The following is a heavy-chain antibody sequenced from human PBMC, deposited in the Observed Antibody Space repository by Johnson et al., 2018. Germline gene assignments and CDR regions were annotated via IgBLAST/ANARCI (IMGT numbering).Heavy chain of an antibody. CDR2: ISGSGGTT. CDR3: AKITTYCSGGNCFHYYYYGMDV. D-gene: IGHD2-15*01. CDR1: GFTFSSYA. J-gene: IGHJ6*02. V-gene: IGHV3-23*04. Sequence: VQLGESGGGLVQPGGSLRLSCAASGFTFSSYAMSWVRQAPGKGLEWVSAISGSGGTTYYADSVQGRFTIPRDNSKNTLYLHMKSLRAEDTAVYYCAKITTYCSGGNCFHYYYYGMDVWGQGTTVTVSS.